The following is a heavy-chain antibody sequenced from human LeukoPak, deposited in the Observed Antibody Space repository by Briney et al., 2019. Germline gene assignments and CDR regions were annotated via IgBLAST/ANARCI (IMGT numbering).Heavy chain of an antibody. Sequence: ASVKVSCKASGYTFTSYGISWVRQAPGQGLEWMGWISAYNGNTNYAQKPQGRVTMTTDTSTSTAYMELRSLRSDDTAVYYCARDRGKGHYDFWSGYSPSGAFDIWGQGTMVTVSS. CDR1: GYTFTSYG. V-gene: IGHV1-18*01. CDR3: ARDRGKGHYDFWSGYSPSGAFDI. D-gene: IGHD3-3*01. CDR2: ISAYNGNT. J-gene: IGHJ3*02.